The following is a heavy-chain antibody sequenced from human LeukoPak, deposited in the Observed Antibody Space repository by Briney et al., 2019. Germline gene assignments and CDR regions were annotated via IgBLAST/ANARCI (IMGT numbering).Heavy chain of an antibody. J-gene: IGHJ4*02. D-gene: IGHD6-13*01. CDR2: IYTSGST. CDR1: GGSISSYY. Sequence: PSETLSLTCNVSGGSISSYYWSWIRQPAGKGLEWIGRIYTSGSTNYNPSLKSRVTMSVDTSKNQFSLKMSSVTAADTAVYYCAGEGVAAAGRTLDYWGQGTLVTVSS. CDR3: AGEGVAAAGRTLDY. V-gene: IGHV4-4*07.